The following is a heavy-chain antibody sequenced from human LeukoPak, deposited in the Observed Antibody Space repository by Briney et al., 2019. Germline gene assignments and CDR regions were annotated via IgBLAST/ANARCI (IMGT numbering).Heavy chain of an antibody. V-gene: IGHV1-69*04. J-gene: IGHJ5*02. D-gene: IGHD3-3*01. CDR1: GGTFSSYA. CDR3: ARGGTLRFLEWLPYNWFDP. CDR2: IIPILGIA. Sequence: GASVKVSCKASGGTFSSYAISWVQQAPGQGLEWMGRIIPILGIANYAQKFQGRVTITADKSTSTAYMELSSLRSEDTAVYYCARGGTLRFLEWLPYNWFDPWGQGTLVTVSS.